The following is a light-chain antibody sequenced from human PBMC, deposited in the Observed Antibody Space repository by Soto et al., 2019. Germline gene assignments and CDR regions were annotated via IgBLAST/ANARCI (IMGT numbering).Light chain of an antibody. J-gene: IGKJ5*01. CDR1: QDIGSD. CDR2: AAS. CDR3: QQLYTLPFP. V-gene: IGKV1-17*01. Sequence: DIQMTQSPSCLSASVGDRVIITCRASQDIGSDLAWYQQKPGKAPERLIYAASNLQSGVPSRFSGSGSGTEFTLTISGLLPEDFAAYHCQQLYTLPFPFGQGTRLEIK.